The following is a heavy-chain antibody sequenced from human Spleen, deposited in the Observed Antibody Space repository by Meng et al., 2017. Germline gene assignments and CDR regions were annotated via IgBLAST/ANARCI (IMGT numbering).Heavy chain of an antibody. J-gene: IGHJ4*02. CDR3: ARAGSSGWYRHYYYDY. CDR2: IYYSGST. V-gene: IGHV4-59*01. Sequence: ESLKISCTVSGGPISSYYWSWIRQPPGKGLEWIGYIYYSGSTNYNPSLKSRVTISVDTSKNQFSLKLSSVTAADTAVYYCARAGSSGWYRHYYYDYWGQGTLVTVSS. CDR1: GGPISSYY. D-gene: IGHD6-19*01.